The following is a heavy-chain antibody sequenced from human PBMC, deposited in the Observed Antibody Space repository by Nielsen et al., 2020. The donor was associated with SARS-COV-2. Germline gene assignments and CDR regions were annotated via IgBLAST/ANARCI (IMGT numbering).Heavy chain of an antibody. CDR1: GGSFSGYY. D-gene: IGHD3-10*01. CDR2: INHSGST. CDR3: ARGVYYGSGTHFDY. Sequence: SETLSLSCAVYGGSFSGYYWSWIRQPPGKGLEWIGEINHSGSTNYNPSLKSRVTISVDTSKNQFSLKLSSVTAADTAAYYCARGVYYGSGTHFDYWGQGTLVTVSS. V-gene: IGHV4-34*01. J-gene: IGHJ4*02.